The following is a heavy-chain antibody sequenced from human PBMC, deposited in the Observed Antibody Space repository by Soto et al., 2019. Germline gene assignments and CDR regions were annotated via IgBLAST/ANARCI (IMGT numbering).Heavy chain of an antibody. D-gene: IGHD2-21*02. V-gene: IGHV4-30-4*01. CDR3: ARADVGGDDLSFDY. CDR1: GGSISSGDYY. J-gene: IGHJ4*02. CDR2: IYCSGST. Sequence: SETLSLTCTVSGGSISSGDYYWSWIRQPPGKGLEWIGYIYCSGSTYYNPSLKGRVTISVDTSKNQFSLTLSSVTAADTAVYYCARADVGGDDLSFDYWGQGTLVTVSS.